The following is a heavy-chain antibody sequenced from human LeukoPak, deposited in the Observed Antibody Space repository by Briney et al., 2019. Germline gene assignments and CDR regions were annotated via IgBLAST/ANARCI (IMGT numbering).Heavy chain of an antibody. Sequence: SVKVSFKSSGGTFSIYAISWVRQAPGQGLEWMGRIIPIFGTANYAQKFQGRVTITADKSTSTAYMELSSLRSEDTAVYYCARDQGGGSYYRDPQTYYFDYWGQGTLVTVSS. CDR1: GGTFSIYA. CDR3: ARDQGGGSYYRDPQTYYFDY. CDR2: IIPIFGTA. V-gene: IGHV1-69*06. J-gene: IGHJ4*02. D-gene: IGHD1-26*01.